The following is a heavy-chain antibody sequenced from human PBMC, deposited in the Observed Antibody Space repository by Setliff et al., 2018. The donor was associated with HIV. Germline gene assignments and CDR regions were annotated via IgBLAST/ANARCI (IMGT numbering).Heavy chain of an antibody. D-gene: IGHD6-19*01. Sequence: KPSETLSLTCTVSASSIRSSTYYWAWIHQPPGKGLEWIGTIYYSGSTYYNPSLKSRATISVDTSKNQFSLKLSSVTAADTAVYYCIIAYSSGWLAPMGFDSWGQGTLVTVSS. J-gene: IGHJ4*02. CDR1: ASSIRSSTYY. V-gene: IGHV4-39*01. CDR2: IYYSGST. CDR3: IIAYSSGWLAPMGFDS.